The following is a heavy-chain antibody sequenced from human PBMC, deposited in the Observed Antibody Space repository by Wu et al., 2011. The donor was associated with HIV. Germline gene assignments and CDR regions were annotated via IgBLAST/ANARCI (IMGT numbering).Heavy chain of an antibody. J-gene: IGHJ6*02. CDR1: RHLKNFA. D-gene: IGHD3-10*01. Sequence: QVQLVQSGAEVKKPGSSGEGLLQGLWRHLKNFAISWVRQAPGQGLEWMGGIIPIFETTRYAQKFQGRVTITTDESTTTAYMELSNLSSEDTAMYYCARGIYGSGRGHYYYYYGMDVWGQGTTVTVSS. CDR2: IIPIFETT. CDR3: ARGIYGSGRGHYYYYYGMDV. V-gene: IGHV1-69*05.